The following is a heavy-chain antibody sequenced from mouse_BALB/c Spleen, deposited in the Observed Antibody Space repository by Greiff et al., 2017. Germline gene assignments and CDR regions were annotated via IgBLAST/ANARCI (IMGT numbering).Heavy chain of an antibody. CDR1: GYTFTSYW. V-gene: IGHV1S81*02. CDR3: ARAYYGYDIWYFDV. CDR2: INPSNGRT. Sequence: QVQLQQPGAELVKPGASVKLSCKASGYTFTSYWMHWVKQRPGQGLEWIGEINPSNGRTNYNEKFKSKATLTVDKSSSTAYMQLSSLTSEDSAVYYCARAYYGYDIWYFDVWGAGTTVTVSS. D-gene: IGHD2-9*01. J-gene: IGHJ1*01.